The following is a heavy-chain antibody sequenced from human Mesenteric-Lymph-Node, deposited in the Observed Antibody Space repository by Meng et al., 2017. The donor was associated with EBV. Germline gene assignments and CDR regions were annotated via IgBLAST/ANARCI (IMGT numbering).Heavy chain of an antibody. CDR2: VYYNGNN. V-gene: IGHV4-30-4*02. D-gene: IGHD3-3*01. CDR3: ARDGLRSGDYIGLDY. CDR1: GGSITRSNW. Sequence: QVQLQEWGPGQVKPSXXLFLNCTVSGGSITRSNWWSWVRQSPGKGLEWIGYVYYNGNNYYNPSFKSRASISVDTSKNQFSLKLSFLTAADTAVYYCARDGLRSGDYIGLDYWGQGTLVTVSS. J-gene: IGHJ4*02.